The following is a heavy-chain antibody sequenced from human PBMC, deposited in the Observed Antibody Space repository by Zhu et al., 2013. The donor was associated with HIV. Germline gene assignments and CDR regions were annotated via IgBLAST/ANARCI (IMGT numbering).Heavy chain of an antibody. CDR2: IYYSGST. Sequence: VQLQESGPGLVKPSETLSLTCTVSGGSISSSSYYWGWIRQPPGKGLEWIGSIYYSGSTNYNPSLKSRVTISVDTSKNQFSLKLSSVTAADTAVYYCARVPRRRQLPDYWGQGTLVTVSS. J-gene: IGHJ4*02. D-gene: IGHD1-26*01. V-gene: IGHV4-39*07. CDR3: ARVPRRRQLPDY. CDR1: GGSISSSSYY.